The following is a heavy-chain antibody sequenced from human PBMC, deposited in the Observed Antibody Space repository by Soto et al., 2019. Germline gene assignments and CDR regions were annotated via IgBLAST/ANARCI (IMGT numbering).Heavy chain of an antibody. CDR1: GDSSSSGDYY. CDR3: ARIVESDYTIDFDL. V-gene: IGHV4-30-4*08. D-gene: IGHD3-3*01. Sequence: QVQLQESGPGLVKPSQTLSLTCTVPGDSSSSGDYYWSWIRQPPGKGLEWIGYIYYSGSTNYNPSLSSRVTRSVDTSKNQFSLNLSSVTAADTAVYYCARIVESDYTIDFDLWGRGTLVTVSS. J-gene: IGHJ2*01. CDR2: IYYSGST.